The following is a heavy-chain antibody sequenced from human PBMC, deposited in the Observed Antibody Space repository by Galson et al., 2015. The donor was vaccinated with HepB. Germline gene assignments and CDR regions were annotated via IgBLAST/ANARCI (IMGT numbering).Heavy chain of an antibody. CDR2: IKQDGSEK. Sequence: SLRLSCAASGFTFSSYWMSWVRQAPGKGLEWVANIKQDGSEKYYVDSVKGRFTISKDNAKNSLYLQMNSLRAEDTAVYYCARDSSYYDSSGYCDYWGQGTLVTVSS. D-gene: IGHD3-22*01. J-gene: IGHJ4*02. CDR1: GFTFSSYW. V-gene: IGHV3-7*01. CDR3: ARDSSYYDSSGYCDY.